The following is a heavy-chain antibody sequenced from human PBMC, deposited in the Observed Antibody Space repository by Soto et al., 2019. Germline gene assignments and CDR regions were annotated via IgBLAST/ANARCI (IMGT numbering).Heavy chain of an antibody. Sequence: PGESLKISCAASGFTFSSYAMNWVRQAPGKGLQWVSAINDVGYSTYYADSVKGRFTISRDNSKNTLYLQMSSLRAEDTAVYFCAKVTSRESGYSYGKSDYWGQGTPVTVSS. CDR1: GFTFSSYA. D-gene: IGHD5-18*01. V-gene: IGHV3-23*01. CDR2: INDVGYST. J-gene: IGHJ4*02. CDR3: AKVTSRESGYSYGKSDY.